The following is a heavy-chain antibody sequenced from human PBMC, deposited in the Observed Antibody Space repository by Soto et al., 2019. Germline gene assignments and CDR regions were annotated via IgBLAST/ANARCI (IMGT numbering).Heavy chain of an antibody. Sequence: EVQLLESGGGLVQPGGSLRLSCAASGFTFSSYAMSWVRQAPGKGLEWVSGIGGRGGSTYYADSVKGRFTISRDNSKNTLYLQLNSLRVGDTAVYYCAKYQGSYCSGGSCSRDWGQGTLVTVSS. CDR3: AKYQGSYCSGGSCSRD. J-gene: IGHJ4*02. D-gene: IGHD2-15*01. CDR1: GFTFSSYA. V-gene: IGHV3-23*01. CDR2: IGGRGGST.